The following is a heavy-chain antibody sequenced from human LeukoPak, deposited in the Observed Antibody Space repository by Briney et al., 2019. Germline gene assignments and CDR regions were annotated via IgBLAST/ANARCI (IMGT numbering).Heavy chain of an antibody. J-gene: IGHJ4*02. D-gene: IGHD2-2*02. CDR2: IHSSGST. CDR1: GGSVSDNH. CDR3: AREARRYCTSTTCYMDFFFDY. Sequence: SETLSLTCDVSGGSVSDNHWSWIRLAAGKGLEWIGRIHSSGSTSYNPSLKSRVTLSIDTSKNEFALKLSSMTAADTAVYYCAREARRYCTSTTCYMDFFFDYWDQGTLVTVSS. V-gene: IGHV4-4*07.